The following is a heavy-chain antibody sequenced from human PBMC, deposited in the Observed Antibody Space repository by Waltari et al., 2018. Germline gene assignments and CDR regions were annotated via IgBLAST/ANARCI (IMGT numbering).Heavy chain of an antibody. CDR2: INPSGGST. CDR1: GYTFTSYY. J-gene: IGHJ2*01. CDR3: ARTHYYDSSATRPGHFDL. Sequence: QVQLVQSGAEVKKPGASVKVSCKASGYTFTSYYMHWVRQAPGPGLEWMGIINPSGGSTSYAQKFQGRVTMTRDTSTSTVYMELSSLRSEDTAVYYCARTHYYDSSATRPGHFDLWGRGTLVTVSS. V-gene: IGHV1-46*01. D-gene: IGHD3-22*01.